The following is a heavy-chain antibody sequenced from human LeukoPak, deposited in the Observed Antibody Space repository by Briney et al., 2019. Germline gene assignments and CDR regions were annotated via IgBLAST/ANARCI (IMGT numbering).Heavy chain of an antibody. D-gene: IGHD6-13*01. CDR3: AIIAAAGSFGDY. CDR1: GYTFTDYY. CDR2: INPGGGST. J-gene: IGHJ4*02. V-gene: IGHV1-46*01. Sequence: GASVKVSCKASGYTFTDYYMHWVRQAPGQGPEWLGRINPGGGSTIYAPKFQGRVTMTSDTSATTAHMELSSLRLEDTAIYYCAIIAAAGSFGDYWGQGSLVSVSS.